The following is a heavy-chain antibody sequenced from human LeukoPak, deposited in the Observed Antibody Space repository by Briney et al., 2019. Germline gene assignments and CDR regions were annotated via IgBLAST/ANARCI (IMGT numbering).Heavy chain of an antibody. V-gene: IGHV3-21*01. CDR2: ISSSSSYI. CDR3: ARQVVGRYLDWLYYFDY. D-gene: IGHD3-9*01. J-gene: IGHJ4*02. Sequence: GGSLRLSCAASGFTFSSYSMNWVRQAPGKGLEWVSSISSSSSYIYYADSVKGRFTISRDNAKNSLYLQMNSLRAEDTAVYYCARQVVGRYLDWLYYFDYWGQGTLVTVSS. CDR1: GFTFSSYS.